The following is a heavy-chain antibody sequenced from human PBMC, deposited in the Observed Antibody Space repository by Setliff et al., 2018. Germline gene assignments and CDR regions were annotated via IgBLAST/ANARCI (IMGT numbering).Heavy chain of an antibody. CDR3: ASDGQGNYNFWSGSYYYYGMDV. CDR2: MNPNSGNT. D-gene: IGHD3-3*01. J-gene: IGHJ6*02. Sequence: GASVKVSCKASGYTFTSYDINWVRQATGQGLEWMGWMNPNSGNTGYAQKLQGRVTMTTDTSTSTAYMELRSLRSDDTAVYYCASDGQGNYNFWSGSYYYYGMDVWGQGTTVTVSS. CDR1: GYTFTSYD. V-gene: IGHV1-8*02.